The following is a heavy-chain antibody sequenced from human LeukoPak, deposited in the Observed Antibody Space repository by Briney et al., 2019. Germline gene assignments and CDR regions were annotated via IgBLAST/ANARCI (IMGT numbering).Heavy chain of an antibody. V-gene: IGHV4-34*01. J-gene: IGHJ3*02. Sequence: SSETLSLTCAVYGGSFSGYYWSWIRQPPGKGPEWIGEINHSGSTNYNSSLKSRVTISVDTSKNQFSLKLSSVTAADTAVYYCATPAEVDGDAFDIWGQGTMVTVSS. CDR2: INHSGST. D-gene: IGHD1-14*01. CDR1: GGSFSGYY. CDR3: ATPAEVDGDAFDI.